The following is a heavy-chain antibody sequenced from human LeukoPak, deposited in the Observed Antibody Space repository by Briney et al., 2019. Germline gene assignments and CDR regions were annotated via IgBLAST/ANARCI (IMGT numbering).Heavy chain of an antibody. D-gene: IGHD3-3*01. CDR3: AKVPAVRITIFGVSFDF. Sequence: QPGGSLRLSCAASGFTFSSYAMNWVRPAPGKGLEWVSAISGSGGSTYYADSVKGRFTISRNNYKNTRYRERSSLRAEDTAVYYCAKVPAVRITIFGVSFDFWGQGTLVTVSS. V-gene: IGHV3-23*01. CDR2: ISGSGGST. CDR1: GFTFSSYA. J-gene: IGHJ4*02.